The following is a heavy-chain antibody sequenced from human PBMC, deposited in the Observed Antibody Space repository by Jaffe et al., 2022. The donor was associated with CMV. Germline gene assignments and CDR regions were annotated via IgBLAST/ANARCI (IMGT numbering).Heavy chain of an antibody. CDR3: AKGLEQWLVRGAYYFDY. CDR1: GFTFSSYG. J-gene: IGHJ4*02. V-gene: IGHV3-30*18. D-gene: IGHD6-19*01. Sequence: QVQLVESGGGVVQPGRSLRLSCAASGFTFSSYGMHWVRQAPGKGLEWVAVISYDGSNKYYADSVKGRFTISRDNSKNTLYLQMNSLRAEDTAVYYCAKGLEQWLVRGAYYFDYWGQGTLVTVSS. CDR2: ISYDGSNK.